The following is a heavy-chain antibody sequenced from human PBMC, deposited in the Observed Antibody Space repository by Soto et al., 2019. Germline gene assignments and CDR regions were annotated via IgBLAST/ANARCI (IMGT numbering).Heavy chain of an antibody. D-gene: IGHD3-22*01. J-gene: IGHJ4*02. CDR2: IYSGGGT. V-gene: IGHV3-66*01. CDR3: GGTYYYDSSDD. CDR1: GFTVSSKY. Sequence: EVQLVESGGGLVQPGGSLRLSCVASGFTVSSKYMSWVRQAPGKGLEWVSIIYSGGGTYHADSVKGRFTMSRDNSKNTVYLQMNSLRDEDTAVYYCGGTYYYDSSDDWGQGTLVTVSS.